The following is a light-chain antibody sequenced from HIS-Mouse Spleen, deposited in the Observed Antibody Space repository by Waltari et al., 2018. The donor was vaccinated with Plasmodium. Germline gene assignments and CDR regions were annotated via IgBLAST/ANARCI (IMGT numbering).Light chain of an antibody. V-gene: IGLV2-8*01. J-gene: IGLJ2*01. Sequence: QSALTQPPSASGSPGQSVTISCTGTSSDVGGYNYAPWYHQHPGKAPKLIIYEVSKRPSGVPDRFSGSKSGNTASLTVSGLQAEDEADYYCSSYAGSNNLVFGGGTKLTVL. CDR2: EVS. CDR3: SSYAGSNNLV. CDR1: SSDVGGYNY.